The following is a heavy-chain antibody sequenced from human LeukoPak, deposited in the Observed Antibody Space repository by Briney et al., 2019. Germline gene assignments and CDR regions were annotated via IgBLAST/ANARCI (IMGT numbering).Heavy chain of an antibody. J-gene: IGHJ3*02. CDR1: GGSISSSSYY. D-gene: IGHD2-2*02. CDR2: IYYSGST. Sequence: SETLSLTCTVSGGSISSSSYYWGWIRQPPGEGLEWIGSIYYSGSTYYNPSLKSRVTISVDTSKNQFSLKLSSVTAADTAVYYCARVSLGYQLLYRAMGAFDIWGQGTMVTVSS. V-gene: IGHV4-39*07. CDR3: ARVSLGYQLLYRAMGAFDI.